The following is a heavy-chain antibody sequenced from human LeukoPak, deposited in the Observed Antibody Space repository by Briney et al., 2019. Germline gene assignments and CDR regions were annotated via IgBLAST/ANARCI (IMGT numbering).Heavy chain of an antibody. Sequence: ASVKVSCMASGYTFTSYGISWVRPAPGQGLEFMGWISAYNGNTNYAQKLRGRVTMTTDTSTSTAYMELRSLRSDDTAVYYCARDLPLTYYDFWSGYYYYYYGMDVWGQGTTVTVSS. CDR2: ISAYNGNT. V-gene: IGHV1-18*01. J-gene: IGHJ6*02. CDR1: GYTFTSYG. D-gene: IGHD3-3*01. CDR3: ARDLPLTYYDFWSGYYYYYYGMDV.